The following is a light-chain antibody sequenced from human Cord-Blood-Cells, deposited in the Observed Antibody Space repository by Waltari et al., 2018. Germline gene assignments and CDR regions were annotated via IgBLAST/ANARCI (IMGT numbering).Light chain of an antibody. Sequence: QSALTQPASVSGSPGQSITISCTGTSSDVGSYNLVSWYQQHPGKAPKLLIYEGSKRPSGVSKRFSGSKSGNTASRTISGLQAEYEADYYCCSYAGSSTYVFGTGTKITVL. CDR3: CSYAGSSTYV. J-gene: IGLJ1*01. CDR1: SSDVGSYNL. V-gene: IGLV2-23*01. CDR2: EGS.